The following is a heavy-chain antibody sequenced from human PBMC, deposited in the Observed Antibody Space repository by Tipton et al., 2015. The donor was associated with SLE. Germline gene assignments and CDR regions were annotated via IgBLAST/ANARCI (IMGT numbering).Heavy chain of an antibody. J-gene: IGHJ2*01. Sequence: QVQLVQSGAEMKKPGASVNVSCKASGYRFTSDGVTWVRQAPGQGLEWMGWVSPYNGNSHYAQKFQDRVTMTTDTSTNTAYMELRRLRSDDTAVYYCARDGRQNYWYLDLWGRGTPVTVSS. CDR1: GYRFTSDG. V-gene: IGHV1-18*01. CDR2: VSPYNGNS. CDR3: ARDGRQNYWYLDL.